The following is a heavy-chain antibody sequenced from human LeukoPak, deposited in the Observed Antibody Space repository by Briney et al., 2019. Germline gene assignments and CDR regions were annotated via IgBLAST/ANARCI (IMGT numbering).Heavy chain of an antibody. Sequence: PSETLSLTCTVSGGSISSYYWSWIRQPPGKGLEWIGYIYNSGSTNYNPSLKSRVTISVDTSKNQFSLKLSSVTAADTAVYYCARYYYDYVWGSYSFDYWGQGTLVTVSS. CDR2: IYNSGST. V-gene: IGHV4-59*01. D-gene: IGHD3-16*01. CDR3: ARYYYDYVWGSYSFDY. J-gene: IGHJ4*02. CDR1: GGSISSYY.